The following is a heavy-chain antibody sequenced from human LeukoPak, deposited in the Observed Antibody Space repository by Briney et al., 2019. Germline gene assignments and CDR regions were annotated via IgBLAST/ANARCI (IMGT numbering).Heavy chain of an antibody. V-gene: IGHV1-24*01. CDR1: RYTLTELF. D-gene: IGHD3-22*01. CDR2: FDPEDGET. CDR3: ATDYYDSSGYYHYFNY. J-gene: IGHJ4*02. Sequence: GSVKVSCKVSRYTLTELFIHWVRQTPGKGVGWVGGFDPEDGETIYAQKFQGRINMTEDTSTDTAYMELSSLRSEDTSAYYCATDYYDSSGYYHYFNYWGQGTLVTVSS.